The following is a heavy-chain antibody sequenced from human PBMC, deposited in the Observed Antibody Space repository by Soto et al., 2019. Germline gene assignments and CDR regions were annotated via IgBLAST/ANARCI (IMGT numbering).Heavy chain of an antibody. CDR3: SRTPHLVDPVWSPSAPDY. J-gene: IGHJ4*02. Sequence: QVQLQESGPGLVKPSQTLSLTCTVSGGSISSGDYYWSWIRQPPGKGLEWIGYIYYSGSTYYNPSLKSRVTLSVYTFKNPFFLMLSSVTAADTAVYYCSRTPHLVDPVWSPSAPDYWGQGTLVTVSS. CDR1: GGSISSGDYY. CDR2: IYYSGST. V-gene: IGHV4-30-4*01. D-gene: IGHD2-21*01.